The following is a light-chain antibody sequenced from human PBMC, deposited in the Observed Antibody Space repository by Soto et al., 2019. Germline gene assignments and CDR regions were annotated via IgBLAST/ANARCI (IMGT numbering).Light chain of an antibody. CDR3: QQYGSSGT. CDR2: DAS. CDR1: QSVSSH. V-gene: IGKV3-20*01. J-gene: IGKJ1*01. Sequence: EIVLTQSPATLSLSPGERATLSCRASQSVSSHLAWFQQRPGQAPRLLIYDASNRATGIPARFSGRGSGTDFTLTISRLEPEDFAVYYCQQYGSSGTFGQGNKVDIK.